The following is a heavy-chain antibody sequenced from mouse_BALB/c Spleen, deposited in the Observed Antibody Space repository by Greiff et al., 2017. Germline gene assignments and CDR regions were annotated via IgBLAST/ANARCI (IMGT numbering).Heavy chain of an antibody. J-gene: IGHJ2*01. D-gene: IGHD1-1*01. CDR1: GISITTGNYR. Sequence: DVKLQESGPGLVKPSQTVSLTCTVTGISITTGNYRWSWIRQFPGNKLEWIGYIYYSGTITYNPSLTSRTTITRDTSKNQFFLEMNSLTAEDTATYYCAREYYGSSFDYWGQGTTLTVSS. V-gene: IGHV3-5*02. CDR3: AREYYGSSFDY. CDR2: IYYSGTI.